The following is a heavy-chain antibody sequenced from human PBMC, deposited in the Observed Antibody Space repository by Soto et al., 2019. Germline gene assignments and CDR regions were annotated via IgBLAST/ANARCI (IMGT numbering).Heavy chain of an antibody. CDR3: ASRITMVRGVINFDY. V-gene: IGHV4-34*01. D-gene: IGHD3-10*01. J-gene: IGHJ4*02. Sequence: PSETLSLTCTVSGGSISSYYWSWIRQHPGKGLEWIGEINHSGSTNYNPSLKSRVTISVDTSKNQFSLKLSSVTAADTAVYYCASRITMVRGVINFDYWGQGTLVTVSS. CDR1: GGSISSYY. CDR2: INHSGST.